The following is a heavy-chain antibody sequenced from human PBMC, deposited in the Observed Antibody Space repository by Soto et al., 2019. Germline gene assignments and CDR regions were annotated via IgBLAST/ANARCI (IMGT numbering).Heavy chain of an antibody. CDR2: IPYDGGNK. D-gene: IGHD3-16*01. Sequence: QVQLVESGGGVVQPGRSLRLSCAASGFSFRNYALHWVRQAPGKGLEWVAVIPYDGGNKYYADSVRGRFTISRDNSNATLYLQMNSLRPADTALYCCARDLSMGGFAPWGQGTLVTVSS. J-gene: IGHJ5*02. CDR3: ARDLSMGGFAP. V-gene: IGHV3-30-3*01. CDR1: GFSFRNYA.